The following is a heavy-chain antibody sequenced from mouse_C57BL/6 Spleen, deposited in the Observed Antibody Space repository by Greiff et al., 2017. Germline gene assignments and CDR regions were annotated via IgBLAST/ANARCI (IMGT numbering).Heavy chain of an antibody. CDR3: ARAGYYGSSPGYYFDY. D-gene: IGHD1-1*01. V-gene: IGHV1-64*01. CDR2: IHPNSGST. CDR1: GYTFTSYW. Sequence: QVHVKQPGAELVKPGASVKLSCKASGYTFTSYWMHWVKQRPGQGLEWIGMIHPNSGSTNYNEKFKSKATLTVDKSSSTAYMQLSSLTSEDSAVYYCARAGYYGSSPGYYFDYWGQGTTLTVSS. J-gene: IGHJ2*01.